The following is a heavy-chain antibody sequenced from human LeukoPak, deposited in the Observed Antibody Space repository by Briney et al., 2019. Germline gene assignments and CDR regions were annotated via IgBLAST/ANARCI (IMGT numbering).Heavy chain of an antibody. CDR3: TTYSGIYYFSDY. CDR2: ISGSGGST. J-gene: IGHJ4*02. V-gene: IGHV3-23*01. D-gene: IGHD1-26*01. Sequence: PGGSLRLSCAASGFTFSNYAMSWARQAPGKGLEWVSAISGSGGSTYYADSVKGRFTISRDNSKNTLYLQMNSLRAEDTAVYYCTTYSGIYYFSDYWGQGTLVTVSS. CDR1: GFTFSNYA.